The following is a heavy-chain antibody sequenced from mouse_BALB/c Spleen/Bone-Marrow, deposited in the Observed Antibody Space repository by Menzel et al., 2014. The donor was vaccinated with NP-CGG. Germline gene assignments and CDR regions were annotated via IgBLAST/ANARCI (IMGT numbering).Heavy chain of an antibody. J-gene: IGHJ1*01. Sequence: VQLQQSGPELVKPGASVKISCKASGYSFTGYYMYWVKQSHGNSLDWIGYIYPYNGVSSYNQKFKGKATLTVVKSSSTAYMELRSLTSDDSAVYYCESRGEYFDVWGAGTTVTVSS. CDR1: GYSFTGYY. CDR2: IYPYNGVS. CDR3: ESRGEYFDV. V-gene: IGHV1-31*01.